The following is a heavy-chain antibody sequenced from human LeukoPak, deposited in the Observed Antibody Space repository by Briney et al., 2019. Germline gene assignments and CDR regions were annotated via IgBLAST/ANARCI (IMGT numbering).Heavy chain of an antibody. CDR2: IYSGGDI. D-gene: IGHD7-27*01. CDR3: ARLLWGTWYFDL. V-gene: IGHV3-53*01. J-gene: IGHJ2*01. Sequence: PGGSLRLSCAISGFTVSTNHMSWVRQAPGKELEWVSVIYSGGDIYYADSVKGRFAISRDNSKNTLYLQMSSLRVEDTAVYYCARLLWGTWYFDLWGRGTLVTVSS. CDR1: GFTVSTNH.